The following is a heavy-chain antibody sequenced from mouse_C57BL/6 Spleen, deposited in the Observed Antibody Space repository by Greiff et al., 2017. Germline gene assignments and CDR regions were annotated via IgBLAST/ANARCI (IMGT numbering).Heavy chain of an antibody. CDR2: IYPRDGST. Sequence: VKLQQSDAELVKPGASVKISCKVSGYTFTDHTIHWMKQRPEQGLEWIGYIYPRDGSTKYNEKFKGKATVTADKSSSTAYMQLNSLTSEDSAVYCCARSADWDGGYAMDYWGKGTSVTVS. D-gene: IGHD4-1*01. V-gene: IGHV1-78*01. CDR3: ARSADWDGGYAMDY. J-gene: IGHJ4*01. CDR1: GYTFTDHT.